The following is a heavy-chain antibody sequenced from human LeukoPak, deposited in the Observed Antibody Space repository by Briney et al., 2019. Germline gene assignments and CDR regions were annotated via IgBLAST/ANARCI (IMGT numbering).Heavy chain of an antibody. CDR3: AKGTGNMVRGVTHNDAFDI. D-gene: IGHD3-10*01. Sequence: GGSLRLSCAASGFTFSSYAMSWVRQAPGKGLEWVSTISGSGGSTYYADSVKGRFTISRDNSKNTLYLQMNSLRAEDTAVYYCAKGTGNMVRGVTHNDAFDIWGQGTMVTVSS. V-gene: IGHV3-23*01. J-gene: IGHJ3*02. CDR2: ISGSGGST. CDR1: GFTFSSYA.